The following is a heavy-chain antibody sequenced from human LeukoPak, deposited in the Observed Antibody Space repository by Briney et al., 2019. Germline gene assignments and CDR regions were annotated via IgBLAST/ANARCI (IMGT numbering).Heavy chain of an antibody. D-gene: IGHD4-23*01. Sequence: GGSLRLSCAASGFTFSSYWMNWVHQAPGKGLVWVSRIASDGSSTTYADSVKGRFSISRDNAKNTLYLQMNSLRVEGTAVYYCARGRPHGNDYWGQGTLVTVSS. J-gene: IGHJ4*02. CDR2: IASDGSST. CDR1: GFTFSSYW. CDR3: ARGRPHGNDY. V-gene: IGHV3-74*01.